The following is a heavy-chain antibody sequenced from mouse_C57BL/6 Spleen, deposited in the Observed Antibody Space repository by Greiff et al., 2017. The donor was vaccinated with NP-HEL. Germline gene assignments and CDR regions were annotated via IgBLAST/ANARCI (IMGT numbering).Heavy chain of an antibody. V-gene: IGHV1-80*01. J-gene: IGHJ4*01. D-gene: IGHD5-5*01. CDR3: ARRGLPNYYAMDY. CDR2: IYPGDGDT. CDR1: GYAFSSYW. Sequence: VQLQQSGAELVKPGASVKISCKASGYAFSSYWMNWVKQRPGKGLEWIGQIYPGDGDTNYNGKFKGKATLTADKSSSTAYMQLSSLTSEDSAVYFCARRGLPNYYAMDYWGQGTSVTVSS.